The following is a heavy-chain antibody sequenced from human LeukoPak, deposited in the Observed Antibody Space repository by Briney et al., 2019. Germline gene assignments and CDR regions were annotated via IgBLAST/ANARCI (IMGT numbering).Heavy chain of an antibody. Sequence: PGGSLRLSCAASGFTFSSYSMNWVRQAPGKGLEWVSSISSSSSYIYYADSVKGRFTISRDNAKNSLYLQMNSLRAEDTAVYYCARSGGYFDWLPNPDAFDIWGQGTMVTVSS. J-gene: IGHJ3*02. CDR2: ISSSSSYI. CDR1: GFTFSSYS. V-gene: IGHV3-21*01. CDR3: ARSGGYFDWLPNPDAFDI. D-gene: IGHD3-9*01.